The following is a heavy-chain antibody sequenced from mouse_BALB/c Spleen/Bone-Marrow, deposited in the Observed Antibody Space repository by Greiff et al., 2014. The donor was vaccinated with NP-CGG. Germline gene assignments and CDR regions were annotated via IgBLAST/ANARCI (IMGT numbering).Heavy chain of an antibody. V-gene: IGHV3-8*02. D-gene: IGHD2-1*01. CDR1: GGSITSGY. Sequence: VQLKESGPRLVKPSQTLSLTCSVTGGSITSGYWNWIRKFPGNKLEYMGHISYSGSTYYNPSLKSRISITRDTSTNQYYLQLNSVTTEDTATYYCARRDYGKHFDVWGAGTTVTVSS. CDR2: ISYSGST. CDR3: ARRDYGKHFDV. J-gene: IGHJ1*01.